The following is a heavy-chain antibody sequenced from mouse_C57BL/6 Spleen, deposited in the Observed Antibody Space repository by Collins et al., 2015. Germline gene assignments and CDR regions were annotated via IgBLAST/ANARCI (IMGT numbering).Heavy chain of an antibody. CDR2: INPYNGGT. CDR3: ARSGEANYYGSSGGTPFAY. CDR1: GYTFTDYY. D-gene: IGHD1-1*01. J-gene: IGHJ3*01. Sequence: EVQLQQSGPVLVKPGASVKMSCKASGYTFTDYYMNWVKQSHGKSLEWIGVINPYNGGTSYNQKFKGKATLTVDKSSSTAYMELNSLTSEDSAVYYCARSGEANYYGSSGGTPFAYWGQGTLVTVSA. V-gene: IGHV1-19*01.